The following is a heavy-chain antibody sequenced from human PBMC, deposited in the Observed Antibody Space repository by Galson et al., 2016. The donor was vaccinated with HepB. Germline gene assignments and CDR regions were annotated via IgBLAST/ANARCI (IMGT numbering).Heavy chain of an antibody. D-gene: IGHD6-13*01. J-gene: IGHJ5*02. CDR3: ARAGHSSGWYPFYFWWFDP. CDR1: GFTFSSYS. Sequence: SLRLSCAASGFTFSSYSMNWVRQAPGKGLEWVSYISSSSTINYADSVKGRFTISRDNAKNSLYLQMNSLRDGEAAVYYCARAGHSSGWYPFYFWWFDPWGQGTLVTVSS. CDR2: ISSSSTI. V-gene: IGHV3-48*02.